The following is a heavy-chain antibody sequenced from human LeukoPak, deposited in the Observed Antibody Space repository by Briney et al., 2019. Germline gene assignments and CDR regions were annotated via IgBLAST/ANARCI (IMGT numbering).Heavy chain of an antibody. CDR3: ARDFRAIAKPGITGTKYYFDY. V-gene: IGHV1-2*02. J-gene: IGHJ4*02. CDR1: GYTFTGYY. CDR2: INPNSGGT. Sequence: GASVKASCKASGYTFTGYYMHWVRQAPGQGLEWMGWINPNSGGTNYAQKFQGRVTMTRDTSISTAYMELSRLRSDDTAVYYCARDFRAIAKPGITGTKYYFDYWGQGTLVTVSS. D-gene: IGHD1-7*01.